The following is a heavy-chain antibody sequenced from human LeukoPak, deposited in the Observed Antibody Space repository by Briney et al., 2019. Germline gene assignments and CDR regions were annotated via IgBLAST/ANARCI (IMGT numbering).Heavy chain of an antibody. J-gene: IGHJ5*02. D-gene: IGHD5-12*01. CDR1: GYTFASYG. CDR2: ISAYNGNT. Sequence: ASVKVSCKASGYTFASYGIIWVRQAPGQGLEWMGWISAYNGNTNYAQKLQGRVTMTTDTSTSTAYMELRSLRSGDTAVYYCAREGAGYSGYDWFRQNWFDPWGQGTLVTVSS. CDR3: AREGAGYSGYDWFRQNWFDP. V-gene: IGHV1-18*01.